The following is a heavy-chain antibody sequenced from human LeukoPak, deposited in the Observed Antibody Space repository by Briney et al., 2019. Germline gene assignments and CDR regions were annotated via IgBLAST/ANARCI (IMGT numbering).Heavy chain of an antibody. Sequence: GGSLRLSCAASGFTFSNYGIHWVRQAPGKGLEWVAVIWYDGSKKYYGDSVKGRFTISRDNSKNTSILQMNSLRAEDTAFYYCAKDVSGSHFDHWGQGTLVTVSS. CDR1: GFTFSNYG. D-gene: IGHD1-26*01. CDR2: IWYDGSKK. J-gene: IGHJ4*02. CDR3: AKDVSGSHFDH. V-gene: IGHV3-33*06.